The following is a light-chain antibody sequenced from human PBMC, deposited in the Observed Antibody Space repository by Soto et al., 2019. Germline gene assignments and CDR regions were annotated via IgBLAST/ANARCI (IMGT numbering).Light chain of an antibody. Sequence: QSALTQTASVSGSPGQSITISCTGTSSDVGGYNYVSWYQQHPGKAPKLMIFEVTNRPSGVSNRFSGSKSGNTASLTISGIQAEDEEDDYCCSSTSSSTCVFGGGTKLTVL. J-gene: IGLJ3*02. CDR1: SSDVGGYNY. CDR3: CSSTSSSTCV. CDR2: EVT. V-gene: IGLV2-14*01.